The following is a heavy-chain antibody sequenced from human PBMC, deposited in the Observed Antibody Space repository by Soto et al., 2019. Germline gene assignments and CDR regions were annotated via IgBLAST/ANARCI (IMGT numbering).Heavy chain of an antibody. CDR1: GFTFSSYA. CDR3: AKDKPGTTSFDY. CDR2: ISGSGGST. Sequence: EVQLLESGGGLVQPGGSLRLSCAASGFTFSSYAMSWVRQAPGKGLEWVSAISGSGGSTYYAESVKGRFTISRDTSRNTLYLQLNTLRADDTAVYYCAKDKPGTTSFDYWGQGTLVTVSS. D-gene: IGHD1-1*01. J-gene: IGHJ4*02. V-gene: IGHV3-23*01.